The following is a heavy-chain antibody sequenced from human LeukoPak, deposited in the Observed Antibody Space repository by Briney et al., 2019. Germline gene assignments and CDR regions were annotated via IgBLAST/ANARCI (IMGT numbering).Heavy chain of an antibody. CDR2: IYYSGST. D-gene: IGHD6-19*01. Sequence: SETLSLTCTVSGGSISSSSYYWGWIRQPPGKGLEWIGSIYYSGSTYYNPSLKSRVTISVDTSKNQFSLKLSSVTAADTAVYYCAREPYSSGWYRDNWFDPWGQGTLVTVSS. J-gene: IGHJ5*02. CDR3: AREPYSSGWYRDNWFDP. V-gene: IGHV4-39*07. CDR1: GGSISSSSYY.